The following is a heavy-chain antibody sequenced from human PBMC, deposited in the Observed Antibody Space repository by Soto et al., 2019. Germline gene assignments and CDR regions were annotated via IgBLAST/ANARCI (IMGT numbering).Heavy chain of an antibody. V-gene: IGHV1-8*01. J-gene: IGHJ4*02. CDR2: MNPNSGNT. CDR1: GYTFTSYD. Sequence: SVKVSCKASGYTFTSYDINWVRQATGQGLEWMGWMNPNSGNTGYAQKFQGRVTMTRNTSISTAYMELSSLRSEDTAVYYFARGGSSGWYQQPRTPGGDYWGQGTLVTGSS. CDR3: ARGGSSGWYQQPRTPGGDY. D-gene: IGHD6-19*01.